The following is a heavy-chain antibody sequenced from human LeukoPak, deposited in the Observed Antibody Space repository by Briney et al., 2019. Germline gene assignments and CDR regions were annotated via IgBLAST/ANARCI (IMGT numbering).Heavy chain of an antibody. CDR1: GFSFSSYA. D-gene: IGHD3-22*01. CDR3: AKDGDYYDSSGYYLNWFDP. V-gene: IGHV3-23*01. J-gene: IGHJ5*02. CDR2: ISGSGGST. Sequence: GGSLRLSCTASGFSFSSYAMSWVRQAPGKGLEWVSAISGSGGSTYYADSVKGRFTISRDNSKNTLYLQMNSLRAEDTAVYYCAKDGDYYDSSGYYLNWFDPWGQGTLVTVSS.